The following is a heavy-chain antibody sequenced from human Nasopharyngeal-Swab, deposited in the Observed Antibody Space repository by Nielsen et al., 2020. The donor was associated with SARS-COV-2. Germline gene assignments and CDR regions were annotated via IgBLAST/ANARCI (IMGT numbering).Heavy chain of an antibody. CDR2: ISYDGSNK. V-gene: IGHV3-30*03. D-gene: IGHD6-13*01. CDR3: ARPLAAAGTGCDY. J-gene: IGHJ4*02. Sequence: MRQPPGKGLEWVAVISYDGSNKYYADSVKGRFTISRDNSKNTLYLQMNSLRAEDTAVYYCARPLAAAGTGCDYWGQGTLVTVSS.